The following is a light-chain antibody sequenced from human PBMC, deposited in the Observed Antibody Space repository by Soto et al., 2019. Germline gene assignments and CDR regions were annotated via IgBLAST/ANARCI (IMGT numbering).Light chain of an antibody. Sequence: QSVLTQPASVSGSPGQSITISCTGASSDVGRYNYVSWYQLHPGKAPKLIIYEVSNRPSGVSNRFSGSKSGNTASLPISGLRAEDEAEYLCFSFTTTSTHVCGTGTKVTVL. V-gene: IGLV2-14*01. J-gene: IGLJ1*01. CDR2: EVS. CDR3: FSFTTTSTHV. CDR1: SSDVGRYNY.